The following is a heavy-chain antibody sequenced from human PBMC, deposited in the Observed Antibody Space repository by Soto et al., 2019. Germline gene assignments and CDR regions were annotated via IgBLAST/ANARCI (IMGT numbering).Heavy chain of an antibody. CDR1: GGTFSSYA. Sequence: ASVKVSCKASGGTFSSYAISWVRQAPGQGLEWMGGIIPIFGTANYAQKFQGRVTITADESTSTAYMELSSLRSEDTAVYYCARVDSSCSFYDSSGYGLDYWGQGTLVTVAS. CDR2: IIPIFGTA. D-gene: IGHD3-22*01. V-gene: IGHV1-69*13. J-gene: IGHJ4*02. CDR3: ARVDSSCSFYDSSGYGLDY.